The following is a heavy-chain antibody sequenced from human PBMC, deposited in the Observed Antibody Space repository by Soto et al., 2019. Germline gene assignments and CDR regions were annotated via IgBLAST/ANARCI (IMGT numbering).Heavy chain of an antibody. V-gene: IGHV4-59*01. Sequence: PSETLSLTCTVSGGSISSYYWSWIRQPPGKGLERIGYIYYSGSTNYNPSLKSRVTISVDTSKNQFSLKLSSVTAADTAVYYCARSAENAWGSYRYTFDYWGQGTLVTVSS. CDR1: GGSISSYY. J-gene: IGHJ4*02. CDR2: IYYSGST. D-gene: IGHD3-16*02. CDR3: ARSAENAWGSYRYTFDY.